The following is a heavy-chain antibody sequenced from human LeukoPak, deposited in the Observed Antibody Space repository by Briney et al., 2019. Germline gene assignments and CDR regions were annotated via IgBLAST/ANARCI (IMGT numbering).Heavy chain of an antibody. D-gene: IGHD2-2*03. CDR2: IRSKAYGGTT. Sequence: GGSLRLSCTASGFTFGDYAMSWVRQAPGKGLEWVGFIRSKAYGGTTEYAASVKGRFTISRDDSKSIAYLQMNSLKTEDTAVYYCTRGHRLDRVGLFYYGMDVWGQGTTVTVSS. J-gene: IGHJ6*02. V-gene: IGHV3-49*04. CDR3: TRGHRLDRVGLFYYGMDV. CDR1: GFTFGDYA.